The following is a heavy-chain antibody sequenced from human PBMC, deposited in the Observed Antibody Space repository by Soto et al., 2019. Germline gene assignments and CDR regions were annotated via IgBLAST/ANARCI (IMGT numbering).Heavy chain of an antibody. CDR3: ANYPTPLIFDY. V-gene: IGHV4-34*01. CDR1: GGSFSGYY. CDR2: INHSGST. Sequence: LSLTCAVYGGSFSGYYWSWIRQPPGKGLEWIGEINHSGSTNYNPSLKSRVTISVDTSKNQFSLKLSSVTAADTAVYYCANYPTPLIFDYWGQGALVTVSS. D-gene: IGHD2-21*01. J-gene: IGHJ4*02.